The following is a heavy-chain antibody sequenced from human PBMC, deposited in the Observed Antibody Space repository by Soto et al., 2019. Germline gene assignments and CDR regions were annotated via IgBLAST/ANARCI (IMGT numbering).Heavy chain of an antibody. CDR2: IYYSGST. J-gene: IGHJ2*01. CDR3: ARSVHQRWLQTNYWYFDL. Sequence: SETLSLTCTVSGGSLSSSSYYWCWIRQPPGKGLEWMGSIYYSGSTYYNPSLKSRVTISVDTSKNQLSLKLRSVTAADTAVYYSARSVHQRWLQTNYWYFDLWGRGTLVTVS. V-gene: IGHV4-39*01. CDR1: GGSLSSSSYY. D-gene: IGHD5-12*01.